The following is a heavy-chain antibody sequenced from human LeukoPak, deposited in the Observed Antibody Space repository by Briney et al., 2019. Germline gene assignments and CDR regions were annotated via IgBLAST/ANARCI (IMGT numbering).Heavy chain of an antibody. J-gene: IGHJ5*01. Sequence: ASVTVSCKASGYTFTGFFMHWVRQAPGQGLEWMGWINPNIGDAYYEQKFQGRVTMTRDRSINTAYMELSRLTSDDTAVYYCARMDLDGGDSIGFDSWGQGTLVTVSS. V-gene: IGHV1-2*02. CDR1: GYTFTGFF. CDR2: INPNIGDA. D-gene: IGHD2-21*02. CDR3: ARMDLDGGDSIGFDS.